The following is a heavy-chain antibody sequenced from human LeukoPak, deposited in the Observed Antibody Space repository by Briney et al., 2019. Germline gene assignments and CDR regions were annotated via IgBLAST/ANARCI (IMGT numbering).Heavy chain of an antibody. CDR1: GYTFTSYG. V-gene: IGHV1-18*01. CDR2: ISAYNGNT. Sequence: ASVKVSCKASGYTFTSYGISWVRQAPGQGLEWMGWISAYNGNTNYAQKLQGRVTMTTDTSTSTAYMELRSLRSDDTAVYYCARDEEAVSALAPFDYWGQGTLVTVSS. D-gene: IGHD6-19*01. J-gene: IGHJ4*02. CDR3: ARDEEAVSALAPFDY.